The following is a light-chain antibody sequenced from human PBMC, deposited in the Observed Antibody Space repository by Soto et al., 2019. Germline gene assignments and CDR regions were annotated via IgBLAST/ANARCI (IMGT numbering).Light chain of an antibody. CDR1: SSDVGSYDL. CDR2: EDT. CDR3: CSYAGSGTFV. Sequence: QSALTQPASVSGSPGQSITISCTGTSSDVGSYDLVSWYQQPPGKAPKLMIYEDTKRPSGISTRFSGSKSGNAASLTISGLQADDEADYYCCSYAGSGTFVFGTGTKLTVL. J-gene: IGLJ1*01. V-gene: IGLV2-23*01.